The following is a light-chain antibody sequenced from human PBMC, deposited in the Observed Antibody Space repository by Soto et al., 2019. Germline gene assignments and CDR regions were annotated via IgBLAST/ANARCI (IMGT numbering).Light chain of an antibody. J-gene: IGKJ4*01. CDR3: QQRRNWLT. CDR2: DAS. V-gene: IGKV3-11*01. Sequence: DIVMTQSPDSLAVSLGERATINCRASQSVSTYLAWYQQKPGQAPRLLIYDASNRATGIPARFSGSGSGTDFTLTISSLEPEDFAVYYCQQRRNWLTFGGGSKVDIK. CDR1: QSVSTY.